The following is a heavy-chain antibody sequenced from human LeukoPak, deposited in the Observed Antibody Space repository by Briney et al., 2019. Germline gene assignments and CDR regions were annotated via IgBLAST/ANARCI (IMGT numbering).Heavy chain of an antibody. CDR1: GASISGSGYY. J-gene: IGHJ6*03. D-gene: IGHD3-22*01. V-gene: IGHV4-39*07. CDR3: ARVIIWDPQYDSSGYYMDV. Sequence: PSETLSLTCAVSGASISGSGYYLGWIRQPPGKGLEWIGSIYYSGSTYYNPSLKSRVTISVDTSKNQFSLKLSSVTAADTAVYYCARVIIWDPQYDSSGYYMDVWGKGTTVTVSS. CDR2: IYYSGST.